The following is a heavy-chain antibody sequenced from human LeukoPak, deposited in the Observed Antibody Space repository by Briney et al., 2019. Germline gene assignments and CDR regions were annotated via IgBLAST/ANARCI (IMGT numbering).Heavy chain of an antibody. CDR3: ARDRQFRGYCSSTSCTGGYYYYGMDV. CDR1: GFTVSSNY. D-gene: IGHD2-2*01. CDR2: IYSGGST. J-gene: IGHJ6*02. V-gene: IGHV3-66*01. Sequence: GGSLRLSCAASGFTVSSNYMSWVRQAPGKGLEWVSVIYSGGSTYYADSVKGRFTISRDNSKNTLYLQMNSLRAEDTAVYYYARDRQFRGYCSSTSCTGGYYYYGMDVWGQGTTVTVSS.